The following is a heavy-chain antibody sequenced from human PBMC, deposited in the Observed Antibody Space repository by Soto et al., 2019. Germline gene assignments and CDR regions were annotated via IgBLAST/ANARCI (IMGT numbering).Heavy chain of an antibody. CDR2: IYYSGST. CDR3: ARERPDGCKLDP. Sequence: SETLSLTCTVSGGSISSGDYYWSWIRQPPGKGMEWIGYIYYSGSTYYNPSLKSRVTISVDTSKNQFSLNLSSVTAADTAVYYCARERPDGCKLDPRGQGTLVTVSS. V-gene: IGHV4-30-4*01. J-gene: IGHJ5*02. D-gene: IGHD6-19*01. CDR1: GGSISSGDYY.